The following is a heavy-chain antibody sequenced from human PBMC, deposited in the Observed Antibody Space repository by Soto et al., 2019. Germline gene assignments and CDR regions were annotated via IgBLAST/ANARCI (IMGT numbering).Heavy chain of an antibody. V-gene: IGHV4-30-4*01. CDR3: ARNTDHYYFDY. CDR1: GGSISSGDYY. Sequence: SETLSLTCTVSGGSISSGDYYWSWIRQPPGKGLEWIGYIYYSGSTYYNPSLKSRVTISVDTSKNQFSLRLSSVTAADTAVDYCARNTDHYYFDYWGQGTLVTVSS. J-gene: IGHJ4*02. CDR2: IYYSGST.